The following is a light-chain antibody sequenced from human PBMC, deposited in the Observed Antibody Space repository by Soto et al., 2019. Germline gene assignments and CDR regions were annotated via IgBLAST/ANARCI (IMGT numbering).Light chain of an antibody. CDR1: QSISSY. CDR3: QQSYSNPGT. CDR2: AAS. Sequence: DIQMTQSPSSLSASVGDRATITCRASQSISSYLNWYQQKPGKAPKLLIYAASSLQSGVPSRFSGSGSGTDFTLTISSLQPEDFATYYCQQSYSNPGTFGQGTKVEIK. V-gene: IGKV1-39*01. J-gene: IGKJ1*01.